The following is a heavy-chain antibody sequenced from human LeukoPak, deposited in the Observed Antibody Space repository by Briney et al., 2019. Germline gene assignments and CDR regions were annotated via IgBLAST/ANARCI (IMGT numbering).Heavy chain of an antibody. CDR2: ISYDGSNK. V-gene: IGHV3-30-3*01. J-gene: IGHJ3*02. D-gene: IGHD3-10*01. CDR3: AREFITMPPHLDDAYDI. CDR1: GFTFSSYA. Sequence: GGSLRLSCAASGFTFSSYAMHWVRQAPGKGLEWVAVISYDGSNKYYADSVKGRFTISRDNSKNTLYLQMNSLRAEDTAVYYCAREFITMPPHLDDAYDIWGQGTMVTVSS.